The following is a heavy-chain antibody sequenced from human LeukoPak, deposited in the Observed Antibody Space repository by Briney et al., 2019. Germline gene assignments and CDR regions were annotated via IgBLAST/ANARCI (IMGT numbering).Heavy chain of an antibody. CDR3: ARDLPPTPYYASNWFDP. J-gene: IGHJ5*02. V-gene: IGHV1-69*04. D-gene: IGHD1-26*01. CDR2: IIPILGIA. Sequence: GASVKVSCKASGGTFSSYAISWVRQAPGQGLEWMGRIIPILGIANYAQKFQGRVTITADKSTSTAYMELSSLRSEDTAVYYCARDLPPTPYYASNWFDPWGQGTLVTVSS. CDR1: GGTFSSYA.